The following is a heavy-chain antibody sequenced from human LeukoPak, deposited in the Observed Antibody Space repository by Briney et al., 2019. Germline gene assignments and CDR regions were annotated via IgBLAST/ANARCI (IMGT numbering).Heavy chain of an antibody. CDR3: ARVGGPFDA. Sequence: SETLSLTCALSGYSISSGSYWGWIRQPPGKGLEWIGSIYHSGSTYYYPSLKSRVTISVDTSKNQFSLKVSSVTAADTAVYYCARVGGPFDAWGQGTLVTVSS. CDR1: GYSISSGSY. V-gene: IGHV4-38-2*01. CDR2: IYHSGST. J-gene: IGHJ5*02.